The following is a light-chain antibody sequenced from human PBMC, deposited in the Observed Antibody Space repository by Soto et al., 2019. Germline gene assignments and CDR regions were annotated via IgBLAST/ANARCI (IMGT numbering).Light chain of an antibody. CDR1: QSVSSGY. Sequence: IVLTESAGTLSLYPGNRATLSCRASQSVSSGYLAWYQQKPGQAPRLVIYGASSRATGIPDRFSGSGSGTDFTLTISRLEPEDFAVYYCQQYGRSPWTSGQGSKVDI. V-gene: IGKV3-20*01. CDR3: QQYGRSPWT. CDR2: GAS. J-gene: IGKJ1*01.